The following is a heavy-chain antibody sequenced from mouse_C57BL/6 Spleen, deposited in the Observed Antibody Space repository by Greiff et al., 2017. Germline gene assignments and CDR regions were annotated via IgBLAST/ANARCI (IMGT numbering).Heavy chain of an antibody. J-gene: IGHJ2*01. V-gene: IGHV5-16*01. CDR3: ARGSWAYFDY. CDR1: GFTFSDYY. CDR2: INYDGSST. Sequence: EVKLMESEGGLVQPGSSMKLSCTASGFTFSDYYMAWVRQVPEKGLEWVANINYDGSSTYYLDSLKSRFIISRDNAKNILYLQMSSLKSEDTATYYCARGSWAYFDYWGQGTTLTVSS. D-gene: IGHD4-1*01.